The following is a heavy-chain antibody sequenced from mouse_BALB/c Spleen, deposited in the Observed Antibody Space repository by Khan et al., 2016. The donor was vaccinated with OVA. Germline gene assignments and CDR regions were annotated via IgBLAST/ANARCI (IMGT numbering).Heavy chain of an antibody. V-gene: IGHV1-54*01. J-gene: IGHJ3*01. CDR1: GYAFSDYL. CDR3: ARGGYGTLAY. CDR2: INPGSGNT. D-gene: IGHD2-1*01. Sequence: QVQLQQSGAELVRPGTSVKVSCKASGYAFSDYLIEWVKQRPGQGLEWIGVINPGSGNTNYNEKFKGKATLTADKSSSTAYMQLSSLTSDDSADYCCARGGYGTLAYWGQGTPVSVSA.